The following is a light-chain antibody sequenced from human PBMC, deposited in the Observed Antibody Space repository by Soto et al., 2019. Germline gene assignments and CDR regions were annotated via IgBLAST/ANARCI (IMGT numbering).Light chain of an antibody. CDR2: DVT. J-gene: IGLJ2*01. V-gene: IGLV2-14*03. Sequence: QSALTQPASVSGSPGQSITISCTGTSSDVGGYNYVSWYQQHPGKAPQLIIYDVTNRPSGVSNRFSGSKSGNTASLTVSGHQAEDEADYYCSSYTSSSTYVVFGGGTKLTVL. CDR1: SSDVGGYNY. CDR3: SSYTSSSTYVV.